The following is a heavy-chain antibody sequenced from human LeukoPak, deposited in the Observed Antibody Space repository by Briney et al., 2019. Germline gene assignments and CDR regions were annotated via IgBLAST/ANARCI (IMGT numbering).Heavy chain of an antibody. CDR3: ARGGGGAYSSGWYEVGY. Sequence: SVKVSCKASGYTFTSYGISWVRQAPGQGLEWMGWISVYNGNTNYAQNLQGRVTMTTDTSTSTAYMELRSLRSDDTAVYYCARGGGGAYSSGWYEVGYWGQGTLVTVSS. D-gene: IGHD6-19*01. CDR2: ISVYNGNT. CDR1: GYTFTSYG. J-gene: IGHJ4*02. V-gene: IGHV1-18*01.